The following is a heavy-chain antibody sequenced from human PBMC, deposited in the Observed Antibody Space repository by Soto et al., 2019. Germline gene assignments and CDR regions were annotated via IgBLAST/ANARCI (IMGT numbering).Heavy chain of an antibody. V-gene: IGHV1-18*01. J-gene: IGHJ6*02. CDR1: GYTFTSYG. Sequence: QVKLVQSGAEVKTPGASVKVSCKASGYTFTSYGVSWVRQAPGQGLEWMGWISAYNGDTNYAQKVQGRVTMTTDTSATTTYMELRSLRPDDTAVYYCARDQGAGQYGMDVWGQGTTVTVSS. CDR2: ISAYNGDT. CDR3: ARDQGAGQYGMDV.